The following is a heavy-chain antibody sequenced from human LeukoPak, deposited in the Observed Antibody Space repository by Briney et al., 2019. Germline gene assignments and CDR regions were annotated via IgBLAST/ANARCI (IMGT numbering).Heavy chain of an antibody. J-gene: IGHJ5*02. CDR3: ARDILQYYDFWNGYSLNWFDP. V-gene: IGHV3-21*01. Sequence: GGSLRLSCAASGFTFSSYSMNWVRQAPGKGLEWVSSISSSSSHIYYADSVKGRFTISRDNAKNSLYLQMNSLRAEDTAVYYCARDILQYYDFWNGYSLNWFDPWGQGTLVTVSS. CDR1: GFTFSSYS. D-gene: IGHD3-3*01. CDR2: ISSSSSHI.